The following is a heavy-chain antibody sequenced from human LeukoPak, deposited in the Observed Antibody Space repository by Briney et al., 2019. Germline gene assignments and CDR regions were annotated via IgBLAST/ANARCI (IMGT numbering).Heavy chain of an antibody. J-gene: IGHJ4*02. CDR3: ARASLHFDY. CDR1: GGSISSYY. V-gene: IGHV4-59*01. CDR2: IYYSGST. Sequence: NASETLSLTCTVSGGSISSYYWSWIRQPPGKGLEWIGYIYYSGSTNYNPSLKSRVTISVDTSKNQFSLKLSSVTAADTAVYYCARASLHFDYWGQGTLVTVSS.